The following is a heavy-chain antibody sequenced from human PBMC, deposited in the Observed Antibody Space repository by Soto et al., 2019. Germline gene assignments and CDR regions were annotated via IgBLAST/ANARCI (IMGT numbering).Heavy chain of an antibody. J-gene: IGHJ4*02. CDR3: AREGTAMVLYYFDY. D-gene: IGHD5-18*01. CDR1: GGTFSSYA. V-gene: IGHV1-46*01. Sequence: ASVKVSCKASGGTFSSYAISWVRQAPGQGLEWMGIINPSGGSTSYAQKFQGRVTMTRDTSTSTVYMELSSLRSEDTAVYYCAREGTAMVLYYFDYWGQGTLVTVSS. CDR2: INPSGGST.